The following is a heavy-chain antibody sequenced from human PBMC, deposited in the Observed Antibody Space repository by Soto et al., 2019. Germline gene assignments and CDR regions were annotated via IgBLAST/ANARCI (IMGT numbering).Heavy chain of an antibody. V-gene: IGHV4-59*08. J-gene: IGHJ6*03. Sequence: PLETLSLTCTVSGGSISSYYWSWIRQPPGKGLEWIGYIYYSGSTNYNPSLKSRVTISVDTSKNQFSLKLSSVTAADTAVYYCARGELPRVYYYYYVDVWGKGTTVTVSS. CDR1: GGSISSYY. D-gene: IGHD1-7*01. CDR2: IYYSGST. CDR3: ARGELPRVYYYYYVDV.